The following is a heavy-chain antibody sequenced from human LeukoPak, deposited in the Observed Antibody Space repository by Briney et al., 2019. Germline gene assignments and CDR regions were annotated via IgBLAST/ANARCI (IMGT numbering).Heavy chain of an antibody. V-gene: IGHV4-59*01. CDR1: GGSISSYY. CDR2: IYYSGST. J-gene: IGHJ5*02. CDR3: ARFSGGVAAGTSWFDP. D-gene: IGHD1/OR15-1a*01. Sequence: PSETLSLTCTVSGGSISSYYWSWIRQPPGKGLEWIGYIYYSGSTNYNPSLKSRVTISVDTSKNQFSLKLSSVTAADTAVYYCARFSGGVAAGTSWFDPWGQGTLVTVSS.